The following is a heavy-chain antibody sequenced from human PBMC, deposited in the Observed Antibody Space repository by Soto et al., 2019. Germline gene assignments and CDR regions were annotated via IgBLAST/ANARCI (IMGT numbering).Heavy chain of an antibody. CDR3: AKFSATSIYDISSVPDY. CDR2: ISGSGRST. V-gene: IGHV3-23*01. CDR1: GFTFSNYG. Sequence: GGSLRLSCAASGFTFSNYGTTWVRQAPGKGLEWVSAISGSGRSTFYADSVKGRFTISRDNSKNTLYLQMNSLRAEDTAVYYCAKFSATSIYDISSVPDYWGQGTLVTVSS. D-gene: IGHD6-6*01. J-gene: IGHJ4*02.